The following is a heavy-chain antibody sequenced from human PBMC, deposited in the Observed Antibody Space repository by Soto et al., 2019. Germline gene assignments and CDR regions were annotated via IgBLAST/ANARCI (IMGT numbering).Heavy chain of an antibody. V-gene: IGHV4-61*01. Sequence: QVQLQESGPGLVKPSETLSLTCAVSGDSVNSGSNYWTWIRQAPGKGLEWIGYIYSSGATNYNPPLNSRVTISIDTSKNRFSLRLSSVTAADTAVYYGARLTVALDHWGQGTLVTVSS. CDR1: GDSVNSGSNY. J-gene: IGHJ4*02. CDR2: IYSSGAT. D-gene: IGHD4-17*01. CDR3: ARLTVALDH.